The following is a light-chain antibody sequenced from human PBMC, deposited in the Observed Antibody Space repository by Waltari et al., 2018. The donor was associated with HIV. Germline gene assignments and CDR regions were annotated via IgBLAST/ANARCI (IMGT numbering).Light chain of an antibody. J-gene: IGKJ1*01. CDR1: QSVSSN. CDR3: QQYYNWPRT. CDR2: GAS. Sequence: EIVLTQSPATLSVSPGERATLSCRASQSVSSNLAWYRQQPGQAPRLRIYGASTRATGIPAKFSGSGSGTEFTLTISSLQSEDFAVYYCQQYYNWPRTFGQGTKVEIK. V-gene: IGKV3-15*01.